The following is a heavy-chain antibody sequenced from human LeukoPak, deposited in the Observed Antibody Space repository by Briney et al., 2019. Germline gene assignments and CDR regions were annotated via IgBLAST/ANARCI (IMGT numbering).Heavy chain of an antibody. J-gene: IGHJ5*01. D-gene: IGHD1-7*01. CDR1: GDSVSNTGAC. CDR3: ARGAGGNYVSVFDS. V-gene: IGHV6-1*01. Sequence: SQTLSLTCAISGDSVSNTGACWNWIRQSPSRGLEWLGRTYYRYEWYFDSGVSVKRRRTIRPDNPKKHISLSVNTAIPYYTAGYYCARGAGGNYVSVFDSWGQETLVTVSS. CDR2: TYYRYEWYF.